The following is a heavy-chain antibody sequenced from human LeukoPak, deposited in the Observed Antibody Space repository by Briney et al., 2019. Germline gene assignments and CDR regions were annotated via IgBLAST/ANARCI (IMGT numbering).Heavy chain of an antibody. Sequence: HGESLKISGKGSGYSFSNYWIGWVRQMPGKGLEWMGIIYPGDPDTRYSPSFQGQVTISADKSISTAYLQWSSLKASDTAIYYCATSNQRVGSSWLPFDYWGQGTLVTVSS. V-gene: IGHV5-51*01. CDR2: IYPGDPDT. CDR3: ATSNQRVGSSWLPFDY. D-gene: IGHD6-13*01. CDR1: GYSFSNYW. J-gene: IGHJ4*02.